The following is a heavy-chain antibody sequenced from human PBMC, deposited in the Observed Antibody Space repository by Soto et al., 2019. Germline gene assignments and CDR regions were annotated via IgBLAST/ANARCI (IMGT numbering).Heavy chain of an antibody. Sequence: QVQLVQSGAEVKKPGSSVKVSCKASGGSFSSYAISRVRQAPGQGLEWMGGIIPIFGTPSYAQKFQGRVTITGDESTSTAYMELSSLRSEDTAVYYCAREYRSSSGRFDNWGQGTLVTVSS. V-gene: IGHV1-69*01. D-gene: IGHD6-6*01. CDR2: IIPIFGTP. CDR1: GGSFSSYA. J-gene: IGHJ4*02. CDR3: AREYRSSSGRFDN.